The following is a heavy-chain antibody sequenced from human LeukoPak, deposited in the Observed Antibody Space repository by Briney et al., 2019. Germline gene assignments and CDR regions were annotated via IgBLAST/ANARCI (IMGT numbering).Heavy chain of an antibody. Sequence: PSQTLSLTCTISGGSISSGDYYWSWIRQPPGKGLEWIGYIYYSGSTYYNPSLKSRVTISVDTSKNQFSLKLSSVTAADTAVYYCARDGDFYYFDYWGQGTLVTVSS. CDR1: GGSISSGDYY. CDR3: ARDGDFYYFDY. V-gene: IGHV4-30-4*08. D-gene: IGHD5-24*01. J-gene: IGHJ4*02. CDR2: IYYSGST.